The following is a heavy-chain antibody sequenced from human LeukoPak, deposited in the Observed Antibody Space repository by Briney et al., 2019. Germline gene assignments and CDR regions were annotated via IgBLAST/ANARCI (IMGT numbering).Heavy chain of an antibody. Sequence: PSETLSLTCTVSGSSITSTYYWAWFRQPPGKGLEWIATVFQLQTVRTFYNPSLESRVTTSLDTSQNQFSLNLTSVTAADTALYFCARVLHAPKFIDSWGQGTLVTVSS. CDR3: ARVLHAPKFIDS. CDR1: GSSITSTYY. CDR2: VFQLQTVRT. J-gene: IGHJ4*02. V-gene: IGHV4-38-2*02. D-gene: IGHD2-8*01.